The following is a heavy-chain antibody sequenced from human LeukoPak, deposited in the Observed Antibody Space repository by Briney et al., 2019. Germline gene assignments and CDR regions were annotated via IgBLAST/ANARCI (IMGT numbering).Heavy chain of an antibody. D-gene: IGHD6-19*01. Sequence: PGGPLRLSCAASGFTFDDYAMHWVRHAPGKGLEWVSGISWNSGSIGYADSVKGRFTISRDNAKNSLYLQMNSLRAEDTALYYCAKVHSSGWQSDAFDIWGQGTMVTVSS. V-gene: IGHV3-9*01. CDR2: ISWNSGSI. J-gene: IGHJ3*02. CDR1: GFTFDDYA. CDR3: AKVHSSGWQSDAFDI.